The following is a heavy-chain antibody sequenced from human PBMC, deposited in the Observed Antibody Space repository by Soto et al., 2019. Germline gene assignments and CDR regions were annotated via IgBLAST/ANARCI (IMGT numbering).Heavy chain of an antibody. V-gene: IGHV4-59*08. D-gene: IGHD6-13*01. CDR1: GGSISSYY. Sequence: PSETLSLTCTGSGGSISSYYWSWIRQPPGKGLEWIGYIYYSGSTNYNPSLKSRVIISVDKSKNQVSLELSSVTAADTAVYYCARSSSSWDSMCYYYMDVWGKGITVTVSS. CDR3: ARSSSSWDSMCYYYMDV. J-gene: IGHJ6*03. CDR2: IYYSGST.